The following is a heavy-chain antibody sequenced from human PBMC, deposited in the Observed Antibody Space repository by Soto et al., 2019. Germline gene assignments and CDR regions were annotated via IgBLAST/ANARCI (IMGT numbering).Heavy chain of an antibody. D-gene: IGHD4-4*01. CDR3: ARDRHSNSYYFDY. CDR2: INPSGGST. Sequence: ASVKVSCTASGYTFSSYHMHWVRQAPGQGLEWMGIINPSGGSTSYAQKFQGRVTMTRDSSTSTVYMELSSLRSEDTAVYYCARDRHSNSYYFDYWGQGTLVTVSS. CDR1: GYTFSSYH. V-gene: IGHV1-46*03. J-gene: IGHJ4*02.